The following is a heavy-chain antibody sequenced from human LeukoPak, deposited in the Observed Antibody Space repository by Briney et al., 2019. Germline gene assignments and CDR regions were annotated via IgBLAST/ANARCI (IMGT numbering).Heavy chain of an antibody. J-gene: IGHJ4*02. CDR2: IKQDGSEK. CDR1: GFTFSSYW. Sequence: GGSLRLSCAASGFTFSSYWMSWVRQAPGKGLEGVANIKQDGSEKYYVDSVKGRFTISRDNAKNSLYLQMNSLRAEDTAVYYCARAGPFGESYFDYWGQGTLVTVSS. CDR3: ARAGPFGESYFDY. D-gene: IGHD3-10*01. V-gene: IGHV3-7*01.